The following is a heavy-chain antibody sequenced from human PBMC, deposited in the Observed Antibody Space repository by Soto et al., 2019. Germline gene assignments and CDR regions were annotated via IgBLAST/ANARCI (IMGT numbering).Heavy chain of an antibody. CDR1: GFTFSSYA. J-gene: IGHJ4*02. CDR3: AKAIFGVVRRHYFDS. Sequence: EVQLLESGGGLVQPGGSLRLSCAASGFTFSSYAMSWVRQAPGKGLEWVSAISGSVGSTYYADSVKGRFTISRDNSKNPLYLHMNSLRADDRAVYYSAKAIFGVVRRHYFDSWGQGTLVTVSS. CDR2: ISGSVGST. D-gene: IGHD3-3*01. V-gene: IGHV3-23*01.